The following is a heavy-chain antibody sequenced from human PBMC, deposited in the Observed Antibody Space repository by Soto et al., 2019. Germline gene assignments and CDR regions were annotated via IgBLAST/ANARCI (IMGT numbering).Heavy chain of an antibody. D-gene: IGHD5-12*01. J-gene: IGHJ4*02. V-gene: IGHV4-38-2*02. CDR3: ARDPAYSGYDYFDY. CDR1: GYSISSGYY. CDR2: IYHSGST. Sequence: SETLSLTCTVSGYSISSGYYWGWIRQPPGKGLEWIGSIYHSGSTYYNPSLKSRVTISVDTSKNQFSLKLSSVTAADTAVYYCARDPAYSGYDYFDYWGQGTLVTVSS.